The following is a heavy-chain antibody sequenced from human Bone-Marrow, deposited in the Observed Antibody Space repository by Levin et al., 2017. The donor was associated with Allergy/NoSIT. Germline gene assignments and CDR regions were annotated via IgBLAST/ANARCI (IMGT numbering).Heavy chain of an antibody. CDR3: TTYRSTSYYFDQ. CDR1: GFTFSNAW. J-gene: IGHJ4*02. Sequence: LSLTCAASGFTFSNAWMSWVRQAPGKGLEWVGRIKSKTDGGTTEYAASVKGRFTIPRDDSRNTLYLQMNSLKTEDTAVYYCTTYRSTSYYFDQWGQGTLVTVSS. V-gene: IGHV3-15*01. D-gene: IGHD1-26*01. CDR2: IKSKTDGGTT.